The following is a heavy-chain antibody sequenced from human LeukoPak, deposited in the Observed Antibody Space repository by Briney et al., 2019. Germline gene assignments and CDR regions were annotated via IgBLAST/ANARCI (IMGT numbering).Heavy chain of an antibody. CDR1: GFTFSSYA. CDR2: ISYDGSNK. V-gene: IGHV3-30-3*01. Sequence: PGGSLRLSCAASGFTFSSYAMHWVRQAPGKGLEWVAVISYDGSNKYYADSVKGRFTISRDNSKNTLYLQMNSLRAEDTAVYYCARVPDYGDYDPYYGMDVWGQGTTVTVSS. D-gene: IGHD4-17*01. J-gene: IGHJ6*02. CDR3: ARVPDYGDYDPYYGMDV.